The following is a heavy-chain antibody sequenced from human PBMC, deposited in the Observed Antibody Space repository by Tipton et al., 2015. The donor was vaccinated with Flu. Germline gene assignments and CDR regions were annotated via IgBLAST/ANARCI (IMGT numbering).Heavy chain of an antibody. CDR1: GFTFSSYW. CDR3: ASWGDAVLAPDGSQH. D-gene: IGHD6-13*01. J-gene: IGHJ1*01. V-gene: IGHV3-7*03. CDR2: IKQDGTEK. Sequence: SLRLSCEVSGFTFSSYWMSWVRQAPGKGLEWVANIKQDGTEKYYVDSVKGRFTISRDNAKNSLYLQMNSLRAEDTAVYYCASWGDAVLAPDGSQHWGQGTLVTVSS.